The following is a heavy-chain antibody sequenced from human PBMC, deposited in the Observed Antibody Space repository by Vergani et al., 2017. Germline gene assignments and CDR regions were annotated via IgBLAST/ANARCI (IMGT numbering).Heavy chain of an antibody. CDR3: ARLSIVVVPAALLYYWFDP. CDR2: IYHSGST. CDR1: GGSISSSNW. Sequence: QVQLQESGPGLVKPSGTLSLTCAVYGGSISSSNWWSWVRQPPGKGLEWIGEIYHSGSTNYNPSLKSRVTISVDKSKNQFALKLSSVTAADTAVYYCARLSIVVVPAALLYYWFDPWGQGTLVTVSS. V-gene: IGHV4-4*02. J-gene: IGHJ5*02. D-gene: IGHD2-2*01.